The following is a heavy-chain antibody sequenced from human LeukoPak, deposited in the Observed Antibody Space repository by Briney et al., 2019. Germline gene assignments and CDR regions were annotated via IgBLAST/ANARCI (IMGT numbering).Heavy chain of an antibody. CDR1: GYSISSGYH. V-gene: IGHV4-38-2*01. CDR2: IYHRGNT. CDR3: ARVNWLFDY. D-gene: IGHD1-20*01. J-gene: IGHJ4*02. Sequence: SETLSLTCAVSGYSISSGYHWGWIRQPPGKGLEWIGSIYHRGNTYYNPSLKSRVTLSVDTSKNQFFLKLTSVTAADTAVYYCARVNWLFDYWGQGTLVTVPS.